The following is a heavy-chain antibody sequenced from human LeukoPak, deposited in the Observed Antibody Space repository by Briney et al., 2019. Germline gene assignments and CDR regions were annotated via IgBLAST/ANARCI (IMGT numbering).Heavy chain of an antibody. V-gene: IGHV3-30*04. D-gene: IGHD3-10*01. Sequence: PGGPLRLSCAASGFSFNTYPMHWVRQAPGKGLEWVAVISNYGNNKYYADSVKGRFTISRDNSNNTLSLQMNGLRVEDTAVYYCARPDDSESFYRANHYWGRGTLVTVS. J-gene: IGHJ4*02. CDR1: GFSFNTYP. CDR3: ARPDDSESFYRANHY. CDR2: ISNYGNNK.